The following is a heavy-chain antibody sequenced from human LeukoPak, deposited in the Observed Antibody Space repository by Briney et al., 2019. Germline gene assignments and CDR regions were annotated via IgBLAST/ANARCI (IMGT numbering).Heavy chain of an antibody. CDR3: ARAYSISWYYFDY. CDR2: IYSTGSP. V-gene: IGHV4-4*07. D-gene: IGHD6-13*01. J-gene: IGHJ4*02. Sequence: SETLSLTCTVPGGSISHYYWSWIRQPAGKGLEWIGHIYSTGSPNNNPSLKSRVTISLAKSKNQFSLKLTSVTAADTAVYYCARAYSISWYYFDYWGQGTLVTVSS. CDR1: GGSISHYY.